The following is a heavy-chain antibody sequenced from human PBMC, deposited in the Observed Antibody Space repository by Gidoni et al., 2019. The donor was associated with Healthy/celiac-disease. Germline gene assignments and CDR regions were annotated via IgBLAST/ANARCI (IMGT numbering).Heavy chain of an antibody. CDR2: IYYSGST. J-gene: IGHJ4*02. CDR1: GGSISSSSYY. Sequence: QLQLQESGPGLVKPSETLSLTCTVSGGSISSSSYYWGWIRQPPGKGLEWIGSIYYSGSTYYNPSLKSRVTISVDTSKNQFSLKLSSVTAADTAVYYCARHGPAAYYFDYWGQGTLVTVSS. V-gene: IGHV4-39*01. CDR3: ARHGPAAYYFDY.